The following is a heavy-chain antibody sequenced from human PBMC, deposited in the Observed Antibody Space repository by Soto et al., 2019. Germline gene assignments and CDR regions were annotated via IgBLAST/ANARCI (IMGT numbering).Heavy chain of an antibody. CDR3: ARLKYNWNENWFEP. V-gene: IGHV5-51*01. J-gene: IGHJ5*02. D-gene: IGHD1-20*01. Sequence: PGESLQISCEGSGYSFSMYWIACVRQMPGKGLEWMGIINPRDSDTRYSPAFQGQVSISADKSINTAYLQWSSLKASDTAMYYCARLKYNWNENWFEPWGQGTLVTVSS. CDR1: GYSFSMYW. CDR2: INPRDSDT.